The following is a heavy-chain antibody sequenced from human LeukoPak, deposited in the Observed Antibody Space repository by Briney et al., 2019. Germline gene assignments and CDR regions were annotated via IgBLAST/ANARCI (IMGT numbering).Heavy chain of an antibody. CDR2: ISSSSSYI. V-gene: IGHV3-21*01. CDR1: GFTFSSYS. Sequence: PGGSLRLSCAASGFTFSSYSKNWVRQAPGKGLEWVSSISSSSSYIYYADSVKGRFTISRDNAKNSLYLQMNSLRAEDTAVYYCARDQDYSYGPPGYWGQGTLVTVSS. J-gene: IGHJ4*02. D-gene: IGHD5-18*01. CDR3: ARDQDYSYGPPGY.